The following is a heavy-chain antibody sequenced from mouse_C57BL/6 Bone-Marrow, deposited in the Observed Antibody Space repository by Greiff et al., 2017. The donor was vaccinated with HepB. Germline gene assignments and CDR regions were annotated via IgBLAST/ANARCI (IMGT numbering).Heavy chain of an antibody. Sequence: EVQLQQSGPGLVKPSQSLSLTCSVTGYSITSGYYWNWIRQFPGNKLEWMGYISYDGSNNYNPSLKNRISITRDTSKNQFSLKLNSVTTEDTATYYCARKDGYLDYWGQGTTLTVSS. D-gene: IGHD2-3*01. CDR1: GYSITSGYY. CDR2: ISYDGSN. J-gene: IGHJ2*01. CDR3: ARKDGYLDY. V-gene: IGHV3-6*01.